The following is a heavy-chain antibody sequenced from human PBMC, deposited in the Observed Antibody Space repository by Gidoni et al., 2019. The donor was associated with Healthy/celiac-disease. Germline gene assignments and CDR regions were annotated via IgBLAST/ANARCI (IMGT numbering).Heavy chain of an antibody. CDR2: IWYDGSNK. V-gene: IGHV3-33*01. CDR3: ASAGGGSTNDY. D-gene: IGHD2-2*01. Sequence: QVQLVESGGGVVQPGRSLRLSCAASGFTFSSYGMHWVRQAPGKGLEWVAVIWYDGSNKYYADSVKGRFTISRDNSKNTLYLQMNSLRAEDTAVYYCASAGGGSTNDYWGQGTLVTVSS. CDR1: GFTFSSYG. J-gene: IGHJ4*02.